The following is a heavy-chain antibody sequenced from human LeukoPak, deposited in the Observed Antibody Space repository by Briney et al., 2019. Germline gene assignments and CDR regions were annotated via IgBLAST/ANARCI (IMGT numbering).Heavy chain of an antibody. V-gene: IGHV3-48*01. J-gene: IGHJ4*02. CDR1: GFTYSSYS. Sequence: GGSLRLSCAASGFTYSSYSMNWVRQAPGKGPEWVSYFNNVDKTIQYADSVKGRFTISSDNAKNSLYLQMNSLRAEDTAVYYCAKPEMIVVVIALPDYWGQGTLVTVSS. D-gene: IGHD3-22*01. CDR3: AKPEMIVVVIALPDY. CDR2: FNNVDKTI.